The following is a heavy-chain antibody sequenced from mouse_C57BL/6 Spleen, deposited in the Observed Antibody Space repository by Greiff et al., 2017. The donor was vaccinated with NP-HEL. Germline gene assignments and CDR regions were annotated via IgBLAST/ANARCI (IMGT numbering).Heavy chain of an antibody. CDR1: GYTFTSYW. J-gene: IGHJ2*01. Sequence: VQLQQPGAELVKPGASVKMSCKASGYTFTSYWITWVKQRPGQGLEWIGDIYPGSGSTNYNEKFKSKATLTVDTSSSTAYMQLSSLTSEDSAVYYCARRLYGNYAVDYWGQGTTLTVSS. D-gene: IGHD2-1*01. CDR3: ARRLYGNYAVDY. V-gene: IGHV1-55*01. CDR2: IYPGSGST.